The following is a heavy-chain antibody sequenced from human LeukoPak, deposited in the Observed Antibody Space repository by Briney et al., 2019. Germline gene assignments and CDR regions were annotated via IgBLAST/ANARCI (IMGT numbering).Heavy chain of an antibody. J-gene: IGHJ5*02. CDR3: ARGPQYYDFWSGYYLGGWFEP. D-gene: IGHD3-3*01. CDR2: INHSGST. CDR1: GGSFSGYY. Sequence: SETLSLTCAVYGGSFSGYYWSWIRQPPGKGLEWIGEINHSGSTNYNPSLKSRVTISVDTSKNQFSLKLSSVTAADTAVYYCARGPQYYDFWSGYYLGGWFEPWGQGTLVTVSS. V-gene: IGHV4-34*01.